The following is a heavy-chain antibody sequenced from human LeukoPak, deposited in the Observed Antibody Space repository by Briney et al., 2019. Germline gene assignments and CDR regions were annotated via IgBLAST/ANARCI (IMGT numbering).Heavy chain of an antibody. CDR1: GFTFSNYA. J-gene: IGHJ4*02. V-gene: IGHV3-23*01. CDR3: AKRIPQIAAPNSPLDY. Sequence: PGGSLRLSRAASGFTFSNYAMCWVRQAPGKGLEWVSVISATGGSTYYADSVKGRFTISRDNSKNTLYLQMNSLRAEDTAVYYCAKRIPQIAAPNSPLDYWGQGTLVTVSS. D-gene: IGHD2-15*01. CDR2: ISATGGST.